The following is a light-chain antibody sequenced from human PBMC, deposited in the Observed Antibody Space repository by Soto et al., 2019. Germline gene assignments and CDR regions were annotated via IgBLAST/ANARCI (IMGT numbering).Light chain of an antibody. CDR3: GADHGSGSNFVSF. CDR1: SGYSNYK. CDR2: VGTGGIVG. Sequence: QLVLTQPPSASASLGASVTLTCTLSSGYSNYKVDWYQQRPGKGPRFVMRVGTGGIVGSKGDGIPDRFSVLGSGLNRYLTIKNIQEEDESDYHCGADHGSGSNFVSFFGTGTKLTVL. J-gene: IGLJ1*01. V-gene: IGLV9-49*01.